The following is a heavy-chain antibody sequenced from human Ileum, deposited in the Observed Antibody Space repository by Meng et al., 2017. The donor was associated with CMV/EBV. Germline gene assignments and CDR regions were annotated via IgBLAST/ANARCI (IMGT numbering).Heavy chain of an antibody. Sequence: ASVKVSCKATGYTFTSHYLHWVRQAPGQGLEWMGIINPSAGSTTYAQKFQGRVTMTRDTSTSTVYMELSSLRSEDTAVYYCARDLMVRRGSVGMDVWGQGTTVTVSS. CDR2: INPSAGST. D-gene: IGHD2-8*01. J-gene: IGHJ6*02. CDR1: GYTFTSHY. CDR3: ARDLMVRRGSVGMDV. V-gene: IGHV1-46*01.